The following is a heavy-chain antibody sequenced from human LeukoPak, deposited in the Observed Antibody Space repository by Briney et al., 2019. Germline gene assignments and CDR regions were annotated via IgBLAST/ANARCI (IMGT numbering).Heavy chain of an antibody. D-gene: IGHD2-15*01. CDR2: INHSGST. Sequence: PSETLSLTCAVYGGSFSGYYWSWIRQPPGKGLEWIGEINHSGSTNYNPSLKSRVTISVDTSKNQFSLKLSSVTAADTAVYYCARGVVVVAAGYYYGMDVWGQGTTVTVSS. CDR3: ARGVVVVAAGYYYGMDV. J-gene: IGHJ6*02. V-gene: IGHV4-34*01. CDR1: GGSFSGYY.